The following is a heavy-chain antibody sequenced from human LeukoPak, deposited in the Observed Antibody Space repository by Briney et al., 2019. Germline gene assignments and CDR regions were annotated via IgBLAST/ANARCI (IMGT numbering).Heavy chain of an antibody. J-gene: IGHJ4*02. CDR1: GGSISSYY. D-gene: IGHD5-24*01. Sequence: SETLSLTCTVSGGSISSYYWTWIRQPPGKGLEWIGYIHNSGSTKYNPSLKSRVTISVDTSKNQFSLRLSSVTAADTAVHYCAAFRDGFNWHLDYWGQGTLVTVSS. CDR2: IHNSGST. V-gene: IGHV4-59*01. CDR3: AAFRDGFNWHLDY.